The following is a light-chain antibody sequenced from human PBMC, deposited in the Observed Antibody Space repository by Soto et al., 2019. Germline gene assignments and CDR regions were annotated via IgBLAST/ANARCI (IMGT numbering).Light chain of an antibody. CDR2: DVS. CDR3: QHNTDFT. Sequence: DIQMTQYPSTLAASVGDTVTMTCRSSSKWLAWYQKKPGKAPKLLIYDVSNLERGVPPRFSGSTSGAESTLTITRLQPHDLGTYYCQHNTDFTFGQGTKVEIK. V-gene: IGKV1-5*01. J-gene: IGKJ2*01. CDR1: SSSKW.